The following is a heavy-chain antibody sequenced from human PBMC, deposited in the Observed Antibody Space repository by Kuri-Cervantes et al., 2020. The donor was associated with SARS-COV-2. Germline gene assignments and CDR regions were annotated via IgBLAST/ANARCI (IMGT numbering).Heavy chain of an antibody. Sequence: GESLKISCAASGFTFSSYAMHWVRQAPGKGLEYVSAISSNGGSTYYADSVKGRFTISRDNSKNTLYLQMGSLRAEDMAVYYCAREDFYYLDVWGKGTTVTVSS. J-gene: IGHJ6*03. CDR2: ISSNGGST. CDR3: AREDFYYLDV. CDR1: GFTFSSYA. V-gene: IGHV3-64*02.